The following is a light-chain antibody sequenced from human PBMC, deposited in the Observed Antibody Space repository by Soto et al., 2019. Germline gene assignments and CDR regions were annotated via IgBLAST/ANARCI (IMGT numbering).Light chain of an antibody. CDR2: DVN. V-gene: IGLV2-11*01. J-gene: IGLJ1*01. CDR3: SSYTTSSTVV. CDR1: SGDIGAYNY. Sequence: QSALTQPRSVSGSPGQSVTFSCTGTSGDIGAYNYVSWYQFHPGKAPKMIIYDVNKRPSGVPDRFSGSKSGNTASLTISWLQAEDEADYYCSSYTTSSTVVFGTWTQLTVL.